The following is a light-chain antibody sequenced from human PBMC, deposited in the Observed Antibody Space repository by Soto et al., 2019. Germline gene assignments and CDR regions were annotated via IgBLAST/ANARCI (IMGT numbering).Light chain of an antibody. CDR3: QQYHNLWT. CDR1: QSVSSY. CDR2: GAS. J-gene: IGKJ1*01. V-gene: IGKV3-15*01. Sequence: IVLTQSPATLSLSPGERATLRCRASQSVSSYLAWYQQKPGQAPRLLIYGASTRATGIPARFSGSGSGAEFTLTITSLQSEDFALYYCQQYHNLWTFGQGTKVDIK.